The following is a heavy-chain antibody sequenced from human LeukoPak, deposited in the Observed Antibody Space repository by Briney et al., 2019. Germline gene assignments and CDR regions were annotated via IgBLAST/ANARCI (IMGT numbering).Heavy chain of an antibody. D-gene: IGHD6-6*01. Sequence: GGSLRLSCAASGFTFSSYAMHWVRQAPGKGLEWVAVISYDGSNKYYADSVKGRFTISRDNSKNTLYLQMNSLRAEDTAVYYCARGVYSSSPSYFDYWCQGTLVTVSS. CDR3: ARGVYSSSPSYFDY. V-gene: IGHV3-30-3*01. J-gene: IGHJ4*02. CDR2: ISYDGSNK. CDR1: GFTFSSYA.